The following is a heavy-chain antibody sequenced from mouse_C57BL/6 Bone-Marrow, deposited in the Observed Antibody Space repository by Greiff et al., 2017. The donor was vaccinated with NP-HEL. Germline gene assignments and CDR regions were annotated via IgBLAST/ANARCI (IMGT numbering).Heavy chain of an antibody. CDR2: TWWDDDK. V-gene: IGHV8-8*01. CDR1: GFSLSTFGMG. D-gene: IGHD2-3*01. J-gene: IGHJ2*01. Sequence: QVTLKECGPGILQPSQTLSLTCSFSGFSLSTFGMGVGWIRQPSGKGLEWLAHTWWDDDKYYNPALKRRLTSSKDTSKNQVFLKIANVDTAYTATYYCARIPYDGYYGYFDYWGQGTTLTVSS. CDR3: ARIPYDGYYGYFDY.